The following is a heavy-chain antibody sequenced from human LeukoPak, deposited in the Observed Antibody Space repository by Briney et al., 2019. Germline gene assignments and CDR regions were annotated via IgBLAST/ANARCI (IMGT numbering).Heavy chain of an antibody. CDR1: GYTLPSYD. D-gene: IGHD3-10*01. V-gene: IGHV1-8*01. CDR3: AKVRRVSAGWFGELLSYYFDY. Sequence: ASVKVSCKASGYTLPSYDINSVRQAPGQGLEWVGWMNPNSGNTGYAQKFQVRVTMTRNTSISTAYMELSSLRSEDTAVYYCAKVRRVSAGWFGELLSYYFDYWGQGTLVTVSS. J-gene: IGHJ4*02. CDR2: MNPNSGNT.